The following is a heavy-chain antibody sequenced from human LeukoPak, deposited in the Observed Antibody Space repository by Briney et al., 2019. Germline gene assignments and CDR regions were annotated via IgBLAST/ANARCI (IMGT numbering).Heavy chain of an antibody. J-gene: IGHJ5*02. CDR3: ARREAGYCSGGSCSSGGRFDP. CDR1: GGSFSGYY. Sequence: KSSETLSLTCAVYGGSFSGYYWSWIRQPPGKGLEWIGEINHSGNTNYNPSLKSRVTISVDTSKNQFSLKLSSVTAADTAVYYCARREAGYCSGGSCSSGGRFDPWGQGTLVTVSS. V-gene: IGHV4-34*01. CDR2: INHSGNT. D-gene: IGHD2-15*01.